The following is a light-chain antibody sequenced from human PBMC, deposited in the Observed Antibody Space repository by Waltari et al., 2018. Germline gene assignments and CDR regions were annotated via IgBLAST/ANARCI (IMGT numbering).Light chain of an antibody. CDR1: QDIRNF. V-gene: IGKV1-17*01. CDR3: QQHKSYPVT. J-gene: IGKJ2*01. Sequence: DIQMTQSPPSLSASVGDTVTITCRASQDIRNFLAWYQQKPGKAPKPLIYFASNLESGVPSRFSGSGSGTGFTLTTTRLQTEDFATYYCQQHKSYPVTFGQGTKVEIK. CDR2: FAS.